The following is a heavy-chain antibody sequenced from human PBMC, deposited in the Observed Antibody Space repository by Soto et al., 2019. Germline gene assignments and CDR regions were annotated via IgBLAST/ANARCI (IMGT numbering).Heavy chain of an antibody. D-gene: IGHD1-1*01. CDR1: GGSISSGGYY. CDR3: ARGGTRAYFHH. J-gene: IGHJ1*01. CDR2: IYDSGST. Sequence: QVQLQESGPGLVKPSQTLSLTCTVSGGSISSGGYYWSGIRQHPGKGLEWIGSIYDSGSTYYNPSLESRVTISVDASKDQLSLKLASVTAAYTAMYYCARGGTRAYFHHWGQGTLITVSA. V-gene: IGHV4-31*03.